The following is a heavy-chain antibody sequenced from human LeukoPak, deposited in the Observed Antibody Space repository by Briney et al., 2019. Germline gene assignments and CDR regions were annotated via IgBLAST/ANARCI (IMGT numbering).Heavy chain of an antibody. CDR2: INTDSGGT. V-gene: IGHV1-2*02. CDR1: GYSFNTYY. Sequence: ASVKVSCKASGYSFNTYYMNWVRQAPGQGLEWLGWINTDSGGTNYAQKFLGRVTMTRDKANSTAYLELSGLRSDDTAVYYCSRHIVTLVRGVNNRKEDWFDPWGQGTLVSVSS. CDR3: SRHIVTLVRGVNNRKEDWFDP. J-gene: IGHJ5*02. D-gene: IGHD3-10*01.